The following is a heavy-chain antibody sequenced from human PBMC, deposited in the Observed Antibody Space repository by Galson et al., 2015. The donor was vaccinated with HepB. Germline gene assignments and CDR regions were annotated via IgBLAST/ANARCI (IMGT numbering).Heavy chain of an antibody. J-gene: IGHJ4*02. D-gene: IGHD6-19*01. CDR3: AGLGHSSGWYDPLRGY. CDR2: ISSSSSYI. V-gene: IGHV3-21*01. Sequence: INWVRQAPGKGLEWVSSISSSSSYIYYADSVKGRFTISRDNAKNSLYLQMNSLRAEDTAVYYCAGLGHSSGWYDPLRGYWGQGTLVTVSS.